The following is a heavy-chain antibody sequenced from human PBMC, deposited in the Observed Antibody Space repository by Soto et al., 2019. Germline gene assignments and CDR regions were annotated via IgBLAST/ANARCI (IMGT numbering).Heavy chain of an antibody. CDR1: GGTFSSYA. D-gene: IGHD3-10*01. J-gene: IGHJ6*02. CDR3: ARRITMVRGAYYYYYGMDV. V-gene: IGHV1-69*13. Sequence: SVKVSCKASGGTFSSYAISWVRQAPGQGLDWMGGIIPIFGTANYAQKFQGRVTITAGESTSTAYMELSSLRSEDTAVYYCARRITMVRGAYYYYYGMDVWGQGTTVTVSS. CDR2: IIPIFGTA.